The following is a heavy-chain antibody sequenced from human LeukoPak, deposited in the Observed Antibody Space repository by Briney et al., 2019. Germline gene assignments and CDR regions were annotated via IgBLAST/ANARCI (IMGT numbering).Heavy chain of an antibody. CDR2: ISSGSSYI. CDR1: GLTFSSYS. V-gene: IGHV3-21*01. Sequence: PGGSLRLSCAASGLTFSSYSMTWVRQAPGKGLEWVSSISSGSSYIYYADSVKGRFTISRDNAKNSLYLQMNSLRAEDTAVYYCARAYLGRSVYFDYWGQGTLVTVSS. CDR3: ARAYLGRSVYFDY. J-gene: IGHJ4*02.